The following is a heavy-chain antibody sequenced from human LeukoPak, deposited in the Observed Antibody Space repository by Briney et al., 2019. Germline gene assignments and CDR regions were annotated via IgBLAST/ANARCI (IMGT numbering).Heavy chain of an antibody. Sequence: GGSLRLSCAASGFTFSSYAISWVRQAPGKGLEWVSYISSSSSTIYYADSVKGRFTISGDNAKNSLYLQMNSLRAEDTAVYYCARDNDRGFVVVPAAIPQPFDYWGQGTLVTVSS. CDR3: ARDNDRGFVVVPAAIPQPFDY. CDR2: ISSSSSTI. J-gene: IGHJ4*02. CDR1: GFTFSSYA. D-gene: IGHD2-2*01. V-gene: IGHV3-48*04.